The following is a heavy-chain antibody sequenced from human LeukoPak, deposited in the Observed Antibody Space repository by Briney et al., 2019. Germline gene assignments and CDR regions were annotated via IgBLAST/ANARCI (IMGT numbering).Heavy chain of an antibody. D-gene: IGHD2-15*01. J-gene: IGHJ4*02. CDR3: ARDSVCSGGSCYSHYFDY. Sequence: ASVKVSCKASGYTFTSYGISWVRQAPGQGLEWMVWISAYNGNTNYAQKLQGRVTMTTDTSTSTDYMELRSLRSDDTAVYYCARDSVCSGGSCYSHYFDYWGQGTLVTVSS. V-gene: IGHV1-18*04. CDR1: GYTFTSYG. CDR2: ISAYNGNT.